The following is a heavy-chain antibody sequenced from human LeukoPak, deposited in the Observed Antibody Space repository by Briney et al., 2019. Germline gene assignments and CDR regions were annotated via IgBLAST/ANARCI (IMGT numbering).Heavy chain of an antibody. CDR1: GFTFSSYA. V-gene: IGHV3-30-3*01. D-gene: IGHD3-16*02. CDR3: ARGEDGELSFDY. J-gene: IGHJ4*02. Sequence: PGGSPRLSCAASGFTFSSYAMHWVRQAPGKGLEWVAVISYDGSNKYYADSVKGRFTISRDNSKNTLYLQMNSLRAEDTAVYYCARGEDGELSFDYWGQGTLVTVSS. CDR2: ISYDGSNK.